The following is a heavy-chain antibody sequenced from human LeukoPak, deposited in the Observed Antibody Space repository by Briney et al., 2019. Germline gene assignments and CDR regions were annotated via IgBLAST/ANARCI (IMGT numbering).Heavy chain of an antibody. CDR3: AKDARQPLYFDY. D-gene: IGHD6-13*01. CDR1: GFTFSSYG. Sequence: PGGSLRLSCAASGFTFSSYGMHWVRQAPGKGLEWVAFIRYDGSNKYYADSVKGRFTISRDNSKNTLYLQMNSLRAEDTAVYYCAKDARQPLYFDYWGQGTLVTVSS. CDR2: IRYDGSNK. J-gene: IGHJ4*02. V-gene: IGHV3-30*02.